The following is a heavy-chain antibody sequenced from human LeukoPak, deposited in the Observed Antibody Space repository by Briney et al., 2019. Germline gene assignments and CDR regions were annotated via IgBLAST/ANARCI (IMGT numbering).Heavy chain of an antibody. D-gene: IGHD6-13*01. V-gene: IGHV1-8*01. Sequence: ASVKVSCKASGYTFTSYDINWVRQATGQGLEWMGWMNPNSGNTGYAQKFQGRVTMTRNTSISTAYMELSSLRSEDTAVYYWASRRVGSSSPRSFDYWGQGTLVTVSS. CDR1: GYTFTSYD. J-gene: IGHJ4*02. CDR3: ASRRVGSSSPRSFDY. CDR2: MNPNSGNT.